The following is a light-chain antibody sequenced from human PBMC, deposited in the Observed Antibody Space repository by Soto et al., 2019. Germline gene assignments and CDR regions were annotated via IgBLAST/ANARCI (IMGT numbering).Light chain of an antibody. CDR1: QSINSR. CDR2: DAS. J-gene: IGKJ1*01. Sequence: DIQMTQSPSTLSASVGDRVTITCRASQSINSRLAWYQQRPGKAPDLLIYDASTLQSGVPSRFSGSGSGTEFTLTISSLQPDDFATYSCQQYYNYSRTFGQGTKVDIK. CDR3: QQYYNYSRT. V-gene: IGKV1-5*01.